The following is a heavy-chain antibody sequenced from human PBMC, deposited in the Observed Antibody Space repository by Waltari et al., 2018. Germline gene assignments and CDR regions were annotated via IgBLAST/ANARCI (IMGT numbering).Heavy chain of an antibody. CDR1: GGSFSGYY. D-gene: IGHD3-10*01. Sequence: QVQLQQWGAGLLKPSETLSLTCAVYGGSFSGYYWSWIRQPPGKGLEWIGEINHSGRTTDNPSLKSRVTISVDTSKNQFSLKLSSVTAADTAVYYCARGGRITMVRGAGGYAFDIWGQGTMVTVSS. CDR2: INHSGRT. V-gene: IGHV4-34*01. J-gene: IGHJ3*02. CDR3: ARGGRITMVRGAGGYAFDI.